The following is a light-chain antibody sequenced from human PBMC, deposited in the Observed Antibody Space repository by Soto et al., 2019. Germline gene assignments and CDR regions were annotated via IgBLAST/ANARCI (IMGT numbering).Light chain of an antibody. Sequence: EIVLTQSPATLSLSPGERATLSCRASQSVSSYLAWYQQKPGQAPRLLIYDASNRATGIPARFSGSGSGTDFTLTISSLEPDDFAVYYCQQRSNWPLFTFGPGTKVDIK. CDR2: DAS. V-gene: IGKV3-11*01. CDR3: QQRSNWPLFT. CDR1: QSVSSY. J-gene: IGKJ3*01.